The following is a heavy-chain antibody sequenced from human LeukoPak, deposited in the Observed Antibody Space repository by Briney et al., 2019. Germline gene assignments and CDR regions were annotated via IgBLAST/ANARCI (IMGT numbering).Heavy chain of an antibody. J-gene: IGHJ2*01. CDR2: IFHSGST. CDR3: ARDYYSDSIASYWYFDL. D-gene: IGHD3-22*01. V-gene: IGHV4-4*02. CDR1: GGSIRSSSW. Sequence: SETLTPPFAVSGGSIRSSSWWSWGRHSPGKGREWIGGIFHSGSTNYNPSLKSRVTISVDKSENQLSLKLTSVTAADTAVYYCARDYYSDSIASYWYFDLGGRGTLVTVSS.